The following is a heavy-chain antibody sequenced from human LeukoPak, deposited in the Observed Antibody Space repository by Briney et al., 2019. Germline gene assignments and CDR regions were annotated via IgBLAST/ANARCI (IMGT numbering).Heavy chain of an antibody. V-gene: IGHV3-15*01. CDR3: TTDKDTPMVNY. Sequence: GGSLRLSCAASGFTFTNAWLNWVRQAPGKGLEWVGRIKSKTDGATTDYAAPVKGRFTISRDDSTSTLYLQMNSLKTEDTAVYYCTTDKDTPMVNYWGQGTLVTVSS. CDR2: IKSKTDGATT. J-gene: IGHJ4*02. D-gene: IGHD5-18*01. CDR1: GFTFTNAW.